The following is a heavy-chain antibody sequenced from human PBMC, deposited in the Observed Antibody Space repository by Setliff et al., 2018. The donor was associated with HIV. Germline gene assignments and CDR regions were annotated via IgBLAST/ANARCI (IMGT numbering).Heavy chain of an antibody. CDR3: AKALYNFWSGYYSDPSDPPDY. V-gene: IGHV3-30*04. CDR2: ISYDGSAK. D-gene: IGHD3-3*01. J-gene: IGHJ4*02. CDR1: GFTFSSYA. Sequence: PGGSLRLSCAASGFTFSSYAMHWVRQAPGKGLEWVAVISYDGSAKYYADSVKGRFTISRDNAKNSLYLQMNSLRAEDTAVYYCAKALYNFWSGYYSDPSDPPDYWGQGTLVTVSS.